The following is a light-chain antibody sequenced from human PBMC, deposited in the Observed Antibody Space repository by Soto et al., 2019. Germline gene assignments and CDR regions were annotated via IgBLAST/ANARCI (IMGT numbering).Light chain of an antibody. CDR2: EVT. CDR1: SSEVGSYNL. J-gene: IGLJ1*01. Sequence: QSVLTQPASVSGSPGQSITISCTGTSSEVGSYNLVSWYQQHPGKAPKLMISEVTQRPSGVSYRFSGSKSGNTASLTISGLQAEDEADYYCCSFAGSGILGVFGTGTKVTVL. CDR3: CSFAGSGILGV. V-gene: IGLV2-23*02.